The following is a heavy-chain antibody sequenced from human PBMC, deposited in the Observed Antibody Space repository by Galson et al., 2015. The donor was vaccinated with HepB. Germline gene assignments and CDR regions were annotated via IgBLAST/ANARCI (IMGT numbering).Heavy chain of an antibody. V-gene: IGHV3-23*01. Sequence: SLRLSCAASGFTFSSYAMGWVRQAPGKGLEWVSAISGSGGSTYYADSVKGRFTISRDNSKNTLYLQMNSLRAEDTAVYYCAKAYVGYCSSTSCYRFGAFDIWGQGTMVTVSS. CDR1: GFTFSSYA. J-gene: IGHJ3*02. D-gene: IGHD2-2*01. CDR2: ISGSGGST. CDR3: AKAYVGYCSSTSCYRFGAFDI.